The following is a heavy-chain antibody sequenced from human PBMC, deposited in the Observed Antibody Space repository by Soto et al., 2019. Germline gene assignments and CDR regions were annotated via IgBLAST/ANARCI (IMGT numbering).Heavy chain of an antibody. CDR3: ARRYYYDSSGFPHAFDI. V-gene: IGHV4-30-4*01. D-gene: IGHD3-22*01. Sequence: SETLSLTCTVSGGSISSGDYYWSWIRQPPGKGLEGIGYIYYSGSTYYNPSLKSRVTISVDTSKNQFSLKLSSVTAADTAVYYCARRYYYDSSGFPHAFDIWGQGTMVTVSS. CDR1: GGSISSGDYY. CDR2: IYYSGST. J-gene: IGHJ3*02.